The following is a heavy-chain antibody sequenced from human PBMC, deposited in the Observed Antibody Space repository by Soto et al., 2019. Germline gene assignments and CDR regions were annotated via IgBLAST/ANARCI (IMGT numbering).Heavy chain of an antibody. Sequence: QVQLVQSGAEVKKPGASVTVSCKASGYTFTNYGISWVRQAPGQGPEWMGWISAYNGNTNYAQKLQGRVTMTTDTSTSTAYMELRSLRSDDTAVYYCARDQYADGSGPFDPWGQGTLVTVSS. J-gene: IGHJ5*02. D-gene: IGHD3-10*01. CDR2: ISAYNGNT. V-gene: IGHV1-18*01. CDR1: GYTFTNYG. CDR3: ARDQYADGSGPFDP.